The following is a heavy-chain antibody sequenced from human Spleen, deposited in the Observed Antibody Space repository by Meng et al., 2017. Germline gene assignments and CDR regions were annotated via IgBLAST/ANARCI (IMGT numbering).Heavy chain of an antibody. J-gene: IGHJ4*02. CDR3: AREYSSGWSFDY. CDR2: IWYDGSNK. CDR1: GFTFSSYG. V-gene: IGHV3-33*01. Sequence: GESLKISCAASGFTFSSYGMHWVRQAPGKGLEWVAVIWYDGSNKYYADSVKGRFTISRDNSKNTLYLQMNSLRAEDTAVYYCAREYSSGWSFDYWGQGTLVTVSS. D-gene: IGHD6-19*01.